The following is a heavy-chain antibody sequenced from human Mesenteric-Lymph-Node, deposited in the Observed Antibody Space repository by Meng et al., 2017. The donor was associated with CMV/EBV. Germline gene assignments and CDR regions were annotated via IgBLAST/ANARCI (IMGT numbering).Heavy chain of an antibody. CDR3: ARVLAAAGDFDY. V-gene: IGHV4-4*02. Sequence: TWAVYGGSISGRDWWSWVRQHPGKGLGWIGAIYHNESANYSPSLKGRVTISVDKSKNQFSLKLSSVAAADTAVYYCARVLAAAGDFDYWGQGTLVTVSS. J-gene: IGHJ4*02. CDR1: GGSISGRDW. D-gene: IGHD6-13*01. CDR2: IYHNESA.